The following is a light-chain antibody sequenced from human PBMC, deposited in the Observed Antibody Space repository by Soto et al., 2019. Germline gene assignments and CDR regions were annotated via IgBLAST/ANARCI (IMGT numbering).Light chain of an antibody. Sequence: DIQMTQSPSSVSASVGDRVTITCRASQGIGSWLAWFQQKPGEAPSLLIYAASSLHSGVPSRFSGSGPGTDFTLTITSLQPEDFATYYCQQGDSFPLTFGGGTKVESK. V-gene: IGKV1-12*01. CDR3: QQGDSFPLT. CDR1: QGIGSW. J-gene: IGKJ4*01. CDR2: AAS.